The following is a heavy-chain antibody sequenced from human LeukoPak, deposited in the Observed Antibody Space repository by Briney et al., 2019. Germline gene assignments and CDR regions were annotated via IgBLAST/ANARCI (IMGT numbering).Heavy chain of an antibody. J-gene: IGHJ2*01. V-gene: IGHV4-61*09. CDR3: ARVQLGRYFDL. Sequence: SETLSLTCNVSGGSISGGSYYWTWIRQPAGKELEWIGHIFASDSTTYNPSLNSRLTLSIGTSKNQFSLKLNSVTAADTAVYYCARVQLGRYFDLWGRGTLVTVSS. D-gene: IGHD3-16*01. CDR2: IFASDST. CDR1: GGSISGGSYY.